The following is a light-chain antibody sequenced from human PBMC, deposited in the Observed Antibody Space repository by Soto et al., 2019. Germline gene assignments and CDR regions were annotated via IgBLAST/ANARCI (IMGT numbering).Light chain of an antibody. CDR2: EGS. J-gene: IGLJ2*01. V-gene: IGLV2-23*01. CDR1: SSDVGSYNL. CDR3: CSYAGSLWV. Sequence: QPASVSGSPGQSITISCTGTSSDVGSYNLVSWYQQHPGKAPKLMIYEGSKRPSGVSNRFSGSKSGNTASLTISGLQAEDEADYYCCSYAGSLWVFGGGTKLTVL.